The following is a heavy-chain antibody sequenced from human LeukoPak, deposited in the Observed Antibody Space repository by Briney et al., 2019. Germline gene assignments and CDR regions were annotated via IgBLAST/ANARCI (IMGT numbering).Heavy chain of an antibody. Sequence: GASVKVSCKASRYTFTSYAMHWVRQAPGQRLEWMGWINAGNGNTKYSQKFQGRVTITRDTSASTAYMELSSLRSEDTAVYYCARAGGITMIVVAQDWFDPWGQGTLVTVSS. CDR1: RYTFTSYA. CDR3: ARAGGITMIVVAQDWFDP. D-gene: IGHD3-22*01. J-gene: IGHJ5*02. CDR2: INAGNGNT. V-gene: IGHV1-3*01.